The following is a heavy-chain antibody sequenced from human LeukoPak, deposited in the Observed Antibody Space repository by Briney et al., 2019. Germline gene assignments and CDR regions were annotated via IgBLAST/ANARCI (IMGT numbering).Heavy chain of an antibody. CDR2: ISSSGDNI. CDR3: ARVDGYSYGPFDY. J-gene: IGHJ4*02. D-gene: IGHD5-18*01. V-gene: IGHV3-21*01. Sequence: PGGSLTLSCAASGFTFTNYRMNWVRQAPGKELEWVSSISSSGDNIHYVDSLKGRFTISRDNAKNSLYLQMNSLRAEDTAVYYCARVDGYSYGPFDYWGQGTLVTVSS. CDR1: GFTFTNYR.